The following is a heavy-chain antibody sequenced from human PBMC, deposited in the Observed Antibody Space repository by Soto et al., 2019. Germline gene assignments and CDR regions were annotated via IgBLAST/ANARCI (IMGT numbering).Heavy chain of an antibody. D-gene: IGHD6-13*01. CDR3: ARGTDSSIYGMDV. CDR2: ITSRSTTI. CDR1: GFTFSSYG. Sequence: EVQLVESGGGLVQPGGSLRLSCAASGFTFSSYGMNWVRQAPGKGLEWVSYITSRSTTIYYADSVKGRFTISRDNAKNSLYLQMNSLRAADTALYYCARGTDSSIYGMDVWGQGTTVTVSS. V-gene: IGHV3-48*01. J-gene: IGHJ6*02.